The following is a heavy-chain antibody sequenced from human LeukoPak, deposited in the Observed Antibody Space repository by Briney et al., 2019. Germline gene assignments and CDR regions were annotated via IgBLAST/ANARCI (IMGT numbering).Heavy chain of an antibody. Sequence: SETLSLTCTVSGGSISSYYWSWIRRPPGKGLEWIGYIYYSGSTNYNPSLKSRVTISVDTSKNQFSLKLSSVTAADTAVYYCARLGPMVRGVIITDYYYGMDVWGQGTTVTVSS. D-gene: IGHD3-10*01. V-gene: IGHV4-59*01. CDR3: ARLGPMVRGVIITDYYYGMDV. CDR1: GGSISSYY. J-gene: IGHJ6*02. CDR2: IYYSGST.